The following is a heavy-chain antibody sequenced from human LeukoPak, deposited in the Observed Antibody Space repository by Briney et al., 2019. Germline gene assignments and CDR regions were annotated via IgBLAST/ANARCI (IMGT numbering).Heavy chain of an antibody. D-gene: IGHD3-22*01. CDR3: ARTLSSGYPDYFYYMDV. V-gene: IGHV1-69*06. CDR1: GGTFSSYA. J-gene: IGHJ6*03. CDR2: IIPIFGTA. Sequence: SVKVSCKASGGTFSSYAISWVRQAPGQGLEWMGEIIPIFGTANYAQKFQGRVTITADKSTSTAYMELSDLRSEDTAVYYCARTLSSGYPDYFYYMDVWGKGTTVTISS.